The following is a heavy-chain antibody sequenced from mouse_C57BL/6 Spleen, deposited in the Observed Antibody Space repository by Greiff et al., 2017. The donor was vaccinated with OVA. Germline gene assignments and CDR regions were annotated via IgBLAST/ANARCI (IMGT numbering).Heavy chain of an antibody. J-gene: IGHJ3*01. CDR3: ARSDSSGQCAD. Sequence: QVQLQQPGAELVRPGSSVKLSCKASGYTFTSYWMHWVKQRPIQGLEWIGNIDPSDSETHYNQKFKDKATLTVDKSSSTAYMQLSSLTSEDSAVYDRARSDSSGQCADWGQGSLVTVSA. D-gene: IGHD3-2*02. CDR1: GYTFTSYW. CDR2: IDPSDSET. V-gene: IGHV1-52*01.